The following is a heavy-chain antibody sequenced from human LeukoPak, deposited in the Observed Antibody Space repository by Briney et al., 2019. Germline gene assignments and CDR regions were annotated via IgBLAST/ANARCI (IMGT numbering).Heavy chain of an antibody. CDR3: ARDVYSSGWYQDY. D-gene: IGHD6-19*01. CDR2: IIRILGIA. Sequence: AVTVSFKCSGGSFSIYAIRWVRQPPAQGLEWVGRIIRILGIANYAQKFQGRVTITADKSTSTAYMELSSLRSEDTAVYYCARDVYSSGWYQDYWGQGTLGTVSA. CDR1: GGSFSIYA. J-gene: IGHJ4*02. V-gene: IGHV1-69*04.